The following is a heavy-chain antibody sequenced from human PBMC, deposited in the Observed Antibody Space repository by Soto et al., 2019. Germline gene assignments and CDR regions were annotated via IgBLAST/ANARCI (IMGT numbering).Heavy chain of an antibody. Sequence: GASVKVSCKASGYTFTSYYMHWVRQAPGQGLEWMGIINPSGGSTSYAQKFQGRVTMTRDTSTSTVYMELSSLRSEDTAVYYCARDLLGELSAGSDAFDIWGQGTMVTVSS. V-gene: IGHV1-46*03. CDR3: ARDLLGELSAGSDAFDI. CDR2: INPSGGST. J-gene: IGHJ3*02. CDR1: GYTFTSYY. D-gene: IGHD1-26*01.